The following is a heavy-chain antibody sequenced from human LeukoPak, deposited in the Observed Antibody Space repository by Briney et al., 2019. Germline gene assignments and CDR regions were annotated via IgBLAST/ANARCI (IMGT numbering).Heavy chain of an antibody. Sequence: GRSLRLSCAASGFTFSSYGMHWVRQAPGKGLEWVAVIWYDGSNKYYADSVKGRFTISRDNSKNTLYLQMNSLRAEDTAVYYCARGWRGATSYYYYYMDVWGKGATVTVSS. CDR2: IWYDGSNK. J-gene: IGHJ6*03. CDR3: ARGWRGATSYYYYYMDV. CDR1: GFTFSSYG. V-gene: IGHV3-33*01. D-gene: IGHD1-26*01.